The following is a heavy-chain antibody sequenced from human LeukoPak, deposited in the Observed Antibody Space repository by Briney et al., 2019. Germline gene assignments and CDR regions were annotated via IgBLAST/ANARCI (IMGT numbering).Heavy chain of an antibody. V-gene: IGHV3-21*01. CDR2: ISSSSYI. Sequence: GGSLRLSCAASGFTFSTFDMNWVRQAPGKGLEWVSSISSSSYIYYADSVKGRFTISRDNAKNSLYLQMNSLRADDTAVYYCARDYLPGTAAGYWGQGTLVTVSS. CDR3: ARDYLPGTAAGY. J-gene: IGHJ4*02. D-gene: IGHD2-8*02. CDR1: GFTFSTFD.